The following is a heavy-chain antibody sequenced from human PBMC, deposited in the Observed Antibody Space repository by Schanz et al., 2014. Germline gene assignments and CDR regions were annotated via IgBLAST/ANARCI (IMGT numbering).Heavy chain of an antibody. V-gene: IGHV3-21*06. CDR2: ISSSGSSI. Sequence: EVQVVESGGGLVQPGGSLRLSCAASGFTFNNFNMNWVRQAPGKGLEWVSSISSSGSSIYYADSVKGRFTISRDNANNSLFLRMNSLRAEDTAVYYCASDYNYFETEAPWGQGTLVTVSS. J-gene: IGHJ5*02. D-gene: IGHD3-16*01. CDR1: GFTFNNFN. CDR3: ASDYNYFETEAP.